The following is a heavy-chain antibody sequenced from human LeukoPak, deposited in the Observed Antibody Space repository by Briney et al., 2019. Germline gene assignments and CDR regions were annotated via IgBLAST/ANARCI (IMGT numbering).Heavy chain of an antibody. D-gene: IGHD3-10*01. CDR1: GGSIRSYY. J-gene: IGHJ4*02. Sequence: PSETLSLTCTVSGGSIRSYYWSWIRQPAGKGLEWIGRIYTSGSTNYNPSLKSRVTMSVDTSKNQFSLKLSSVTAVDTAVYYYARDRTFGEFNFDYWGQGTLVTVSS. CDR2: IYTSGST. CDR3: ARDRTFGEFNFDY. V-gene: IGHV4-4*07.